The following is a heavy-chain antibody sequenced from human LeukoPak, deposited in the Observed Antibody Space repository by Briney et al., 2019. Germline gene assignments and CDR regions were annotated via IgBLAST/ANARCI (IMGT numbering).Heavy chain of an antibody. J-gene: IGHJ4*02. Sequence: SVKVSCKASGGTFSSYAISWVRQAPGQGLEWMGGIIPIFGTANYAQKLQGRVTMTTDTSTSTAYMELRSLRSDDTAVYYCARDEWERSNFDYWGQGTLVTVSS. V-gene: IGHV1-69*05. CDR1: GGTFSSYA. CDR3: ARDEWERSNFDY. CDR2: IIPIFGTA. D-gene: IGHD1-26*01.